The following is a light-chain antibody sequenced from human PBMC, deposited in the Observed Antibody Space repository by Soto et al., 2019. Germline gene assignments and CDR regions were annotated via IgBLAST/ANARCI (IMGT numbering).Light chain of an antibody. CDR2: DAS. Sequence: DIQMTQSTSTVSASVGDRVTITCRASESVHNWLAWYQQKPGKAPKLLIYDASLESGVPSRFSGTGFGTEFTLTISSLQSDDSATYSCHQYKSYSSFGPGTKVDIK. V-gene: IGKV1-5*01. CDR3: HQYKSYSS. CDR1: ESVHNW. J-gene: IGKJ3*01.